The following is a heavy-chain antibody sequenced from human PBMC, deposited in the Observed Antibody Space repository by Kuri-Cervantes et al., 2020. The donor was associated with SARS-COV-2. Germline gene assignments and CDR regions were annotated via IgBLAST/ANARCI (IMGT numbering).Heavy chain of an antibody. CDR2: ISYDGSNK. J-gene: IGHJ6*02. D-gene: IGHD2-21*01. V-gene: IGHV3-30*18. CDR3: AKLAPHSGFYYYYGMDV. CDR1: GFTFSSYG. Sequence: GESLKISCAASGFTFSSYGMHWVRQAPGKGLEWVAVISYDGSNKYYADSVKGRFTISRDNSKNTLYLQMNSLRAEDTAVYYCAKLAPHSGFYYYYGMDVWGQGTTVTVSS.